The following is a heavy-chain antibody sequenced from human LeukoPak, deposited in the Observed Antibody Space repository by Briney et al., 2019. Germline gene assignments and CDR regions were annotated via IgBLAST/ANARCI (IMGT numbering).Heavy chain of an antibody. CDR3: AGGQGWHFDL. Sequence: GGSLRLSCAASGFTFSSYSMDWVRQAPGKGLEWVSSISSSSNYIYDADSVKGRFTISRDNARNSLYLQMNSLRAEDTAVYYCAGGQGWHFDLWGRGTLITVSS. CDR1: GFTFSSYS. V-gene: IGHV3-21*01. D-gene: IGHD2-15*01. J-gene: IGHJ2*01. CDR2: ISSSSNYI.